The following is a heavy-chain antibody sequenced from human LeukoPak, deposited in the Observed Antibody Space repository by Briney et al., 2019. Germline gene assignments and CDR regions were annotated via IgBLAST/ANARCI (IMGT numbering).Heavy chain of an antibody. CDR3: TRLRRDGYNFLDY. J-gene: IGHJ4*02. D-gene: IGHD5-24*01. CDR2: IYYSGST. Sequence: SETLSLTCTVSGGSISSYYWSWIRQPPGKGLEWIGYIYYSGSTNYDPSLKSRVTISVDTSKNQFSPKLSSVTAADTAVYYCTRLRRDGYNFLDYWGQGTLVTVSS. V-gene: IGHV4-59*01. CDR1: GGSISSYY.